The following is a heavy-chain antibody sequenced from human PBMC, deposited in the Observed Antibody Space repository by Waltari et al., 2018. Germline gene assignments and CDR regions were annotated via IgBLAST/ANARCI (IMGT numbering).Heavy chain of an antibody. J-gene: IGHJ4*02. CDR1: GYRFTSHW. V-gene: IGHV5-10-1*01. D-gene: IGHD2-2*01. CDR3: VRHRTTYPLEIDY. CDR2: IDPSDSFR. Sequence: EVQLVQSGAEVKKPEESLRISCEGSGYRFTSHWIRWVRQMPGKGLEWVGGIDPSDSFRNYGPAFEGHVTISVDQSLRTAYLQWDSLKASDTAIYYCVRHRTTYPLEIDYWGQGTLVTVSS.